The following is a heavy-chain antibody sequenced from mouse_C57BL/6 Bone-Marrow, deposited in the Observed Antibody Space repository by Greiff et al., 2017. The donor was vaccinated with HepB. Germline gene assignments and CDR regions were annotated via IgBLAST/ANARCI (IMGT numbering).Heavy chain of an antibody. CDR2: IDPANGNT. CDR1: GFNIENTY. CDR3: APMIRDAMDY. Sequence: EVQLQQSVAELVRPGASVKLSCTASGFNIENTYMHWVKQRPEQGLEWIGRIDPANGNTKYAPKFQGKATITADTSSNTAYLQLSSLTSEDTAIYYCAPMIRDAMDYWGQGTSVTVSS. V-gene: IGHV14-3*01. D-gene: IGHD2-4*01. J-gene: IGHJ4*01.